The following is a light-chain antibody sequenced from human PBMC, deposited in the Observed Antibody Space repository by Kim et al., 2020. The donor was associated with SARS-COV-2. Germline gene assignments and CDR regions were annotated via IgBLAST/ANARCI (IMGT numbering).Light chain of an antibody. V-gene: IGKV4-1*01. CDR2: WAS. CDR3: QQYYSTPYT. J-gene: IGKJ2*01. CDR1: QSVLYSSNNKSY. Sequence: DIVMTQSPDSLAVSLGERATINCKSSQSVLYSSNNKSYLAWYQQKPGQPPKLLIYWASTRESGVPDRFSGSGSGTDFTLTISSLQAADVAVYYCQQYYSTPYTFGQGTKLEI.